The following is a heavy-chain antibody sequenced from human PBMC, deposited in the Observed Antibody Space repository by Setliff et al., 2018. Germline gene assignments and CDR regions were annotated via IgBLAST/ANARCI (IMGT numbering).Heavy chain of an antibody. CDR2: IYTSSGAT. Sequence: SETLSLTCDVSGDSISDYFWSWIRQPPGKGLEWIGFIYTSSGATKYNPSLESRVTMSADTSRNQVSLRLISVTVADTAVYYCARGQPRWFDPWGPGTLVTVSS. CDR3: ARGQPRWFDP. CDR1: GDSISDYF. J-gene: IGHJ5*02. V-gene: IGHV4-4*08.